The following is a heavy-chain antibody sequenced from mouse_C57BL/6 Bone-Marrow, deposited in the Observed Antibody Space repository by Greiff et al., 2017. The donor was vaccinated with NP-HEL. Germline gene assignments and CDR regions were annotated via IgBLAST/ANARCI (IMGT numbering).Heavy chain of an antibody. CDR3: ARDHIDGYYLAWFAY. V-gene: IGHV5-4*01. CDR1: GFTFSSYA. D-gene: IGHD2-3*01. Sequence: EVKLMESGGGLVKPGGSLKLSCAASGFTFSSYAMSWVRQTPEKRLEWVATISDGGSYTYYPDNVKGRFTISRDNAKNNLYLQMSHLKSEDTAMYYCARDHIDGYYLAWFAYWGQGTLVTVSA. J-gene: IGHJ3*01. CDR2: ISDGGSYT.